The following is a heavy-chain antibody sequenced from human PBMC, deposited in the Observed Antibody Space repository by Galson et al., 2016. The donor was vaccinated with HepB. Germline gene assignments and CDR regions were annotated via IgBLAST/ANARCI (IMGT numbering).Heavy chain of an antibody. D-gene: IGHD2-15*01. CDR3: ARAASGRGDWFDP. CDR1: GDSVSNKSAA. J-gene: IGHJ5*02. V-gene: IGHV6-1*01. Sequence: CAISGDSVSNKSAAWNWIRQSPSRGLEWLGRTFYRSKWYYEYGASVKGRITINADTSKNQFSLQLNSVTPEDTASYYCARAASGRGDWFDPWGRETLVTVSS. CDR2: TFYRSKWYY.